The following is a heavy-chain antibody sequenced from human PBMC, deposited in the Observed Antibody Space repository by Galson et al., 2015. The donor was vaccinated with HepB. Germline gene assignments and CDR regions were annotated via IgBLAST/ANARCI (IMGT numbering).Heavy chain of an antibody. D-gene: IGHD3-22*01. J-gene: IGHJ4*02. CDR2: IKSKTGGGTT. V-gene: IGHV3-15*01. Sequence: SLRLSCAASGFTFSNAWMSWVRQAPGKGLEWVGRIKSKTGGGTTDYAAPVKGRFTISRDDSKNTLYLQMNSLKTEDTAVYYCTTEGRAMIVVVNWGQGTLVTVSS. CDR1: GFTFSNAW. CDR3: TTEGRAMIVVVN.